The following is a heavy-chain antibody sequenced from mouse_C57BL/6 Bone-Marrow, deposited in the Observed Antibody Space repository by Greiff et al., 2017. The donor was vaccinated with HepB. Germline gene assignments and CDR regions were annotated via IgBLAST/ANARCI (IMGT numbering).Heavy chain of an antibody. V-gene: IGHV5-4*01. CDR2: ISDGGSYT. D-gene: IGHD2-4*01. CDR1: GFTFSSYA. CDR3: ARRGFYYDYPWFAY. J-gene: IGHJ3*01. Sequence: EVHLVESGGGLVKPGGSLKLSCAASGFTFSSYAMSWVRQTPEKRLEWVATISDGGSYTYYPDNVKGRFTISRDNAKNNLYLQMSHLKSEDTAMYYCARRGFYYDYPWFAYWGQGTLVTVSA.